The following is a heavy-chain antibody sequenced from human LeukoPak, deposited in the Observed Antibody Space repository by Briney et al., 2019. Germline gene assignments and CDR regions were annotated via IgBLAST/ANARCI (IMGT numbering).Heavy chain of an antibody. D-gene: IGHD3-10*01. CDR2: ISGSGGST. J-gene: IGHJ4*02. Sequence: PGGSLRLSCAVSGFTFDHYGMHWVRQAPGKGLEWVSAISGSGGSTYYADSVKGRFTISRDNSKNTLYLQMNSLRAEDTAVYYCAKDVKGDLILEWFGELSLGYWGQGTLVTVSS. CDR3: AKDVKGDLILEWFGELSLGY. CDR1: GFTFDHYG. V-gene: IGHV3-23*01.